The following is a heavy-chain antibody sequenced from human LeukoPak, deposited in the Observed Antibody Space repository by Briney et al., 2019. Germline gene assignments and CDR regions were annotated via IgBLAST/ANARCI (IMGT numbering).Heavy chain of an antibody. J-gene: IGHJ6*02. D-gene: IGHD1-1*01. CDR1: GGSISSGDYY. V-gene: IGHV4-30-4*01. CDR2: IYYSGST. CDR3: AREPKRKSYGMDV. Sequence: SETLSLTCTVSGGSISSGDYYWSWIRQPPGKGLEWIGYIYYSGSTYYNPSLKSRVTISVDTSKNQFSLKLSSVTAADTAVYYCAREPKRKSYGMDVWGQGTTVTVSS.